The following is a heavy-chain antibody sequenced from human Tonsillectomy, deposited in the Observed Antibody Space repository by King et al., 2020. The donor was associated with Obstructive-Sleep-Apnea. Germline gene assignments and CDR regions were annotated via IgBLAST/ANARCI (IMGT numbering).Heavy chain of an antibody. J-gene: IGHJ4*02. V-gene: IGHV3-23*04. D-gene: IGHD3-22*01. CDR1: GFTFNSYA. CDR3: AKVLGLLYYYDRSGSRLTDY. CDR2: ISGSGGST. Sequence: VQLVESGGGLVQPGGSLRLSCAASGFTFNSYAMSWVRQAPGKGLEWVSAISGSGGSTYYADSVKGRFTISRDNSKNTLYLQMNSLRAEDTAVYYCAKVLGLLYYYDRSGSRLTDYWGQGTLVTVSS.